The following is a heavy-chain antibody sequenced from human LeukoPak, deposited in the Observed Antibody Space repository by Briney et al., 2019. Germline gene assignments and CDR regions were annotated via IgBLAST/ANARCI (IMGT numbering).Heavy chain of an antibody. V-gene: IGHV3-64*01. CDR1: GFTFSYYA. D-gene: IGHD6-6*01. Sequence: PVGSLRLSCAASGFTFSYYAMHWVRQAPGKGLEYVSAISSDGGSTYYANSVKGRFTISRDNSKNMLYLQMGSLRPEDMAVYYCARWVSTSSDAFDIWGQGTMVTVSS. CDR3: ARWVSTSSDAFDI. CDR2: ISSDGGST. J-gene: IGHJ3*02.